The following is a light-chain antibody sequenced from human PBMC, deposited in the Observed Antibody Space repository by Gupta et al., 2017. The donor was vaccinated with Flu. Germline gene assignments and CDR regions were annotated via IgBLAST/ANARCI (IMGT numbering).Light chain of an antibody. CDR1: QSESKN. CDR2: DDN. CDR3: QAWETSGPHRVV. V-gene: IGLV3-21*02. J-gene: IGLJ1*01. Sequence: SSALTQPPSLSVAPGQTTTIHCGGDQSESKNVHWYQQKPGQAPVLVVFDDNHRPSGVSERFSGDNSGNTATLIIIGVAAGEEADYFCQAWETSGPHRVVFGAGTKVTVL.